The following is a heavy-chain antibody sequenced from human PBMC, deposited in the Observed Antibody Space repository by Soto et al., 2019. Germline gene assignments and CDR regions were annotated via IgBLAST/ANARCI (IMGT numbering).Heavy chain of an antibody. J-gene: IGHJ6*03. CDR2: MNPNSGNT. Sequence: ASVKVSCKASGYTFTSYDIKWVRQATGQGLEWMGWMNPNSGNTGYAQKFQGRVTMTRNTSISTAYMELSSLRSEDTAVYYCARVLGSSTWEDYYYYMDVWGKGTTVTVSS. CDR1: GYTFTSYD. V-gene: IGHV1-8*01. CDR3: ARVLGSSTWEDYYYYMDV. D-gene: IGHD6-13*01.